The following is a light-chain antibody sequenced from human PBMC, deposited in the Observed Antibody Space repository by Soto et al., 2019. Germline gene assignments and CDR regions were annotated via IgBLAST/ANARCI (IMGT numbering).Light chain of an antibody. Sequence: SYELTQPPSLAVSPGQTARITCSGDALPKQYAYWYQQKPGQAPVMVIYKDSERPSGITERFSGSSSGTTVTLTISGVQAEDEADYHCQSADSSGTYRVFGGGTKLTVL. CDR1: ALPKQY. V-gene: IGLV3-25*03. J-gene: IGLJ2*01. CDR2: KDS. CDR3: QSADSSGTYRV.